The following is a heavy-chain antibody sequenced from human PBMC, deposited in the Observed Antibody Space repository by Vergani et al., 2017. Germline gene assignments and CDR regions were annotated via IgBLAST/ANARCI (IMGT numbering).Heavy chain of an antibody. CDR2: IKQDGSEK. J-gene: IGHJ6*03. V-gene: IGHV3-7*01. CDR3: AKDSGYDSRRYYYYMDV. CDR1: GFTFSSYW. D-gene: IGHD5-12*01. Sequence: EVQLVESGGGLVQPGGSLSLSCAASGFTFSSYWMSWVRQAPGKGLGWVANIKQDGSEKYYVDSVKGRFTISRDNAKNSLYLQMNSLRAEDTAVYYWAKDSGYDSRRYYYYMDVWGKGTTVTVSS.